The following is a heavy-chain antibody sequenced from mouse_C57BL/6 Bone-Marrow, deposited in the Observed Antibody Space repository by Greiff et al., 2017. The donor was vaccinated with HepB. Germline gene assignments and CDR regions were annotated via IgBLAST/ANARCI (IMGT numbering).Heavy chain of an antibody. CDR2: IRNKANGYTT. V-gene: IGHV7-3*01. CDR1: GFTFTDYY. CDR3: ARYLGWVHYFDY. J-gene: IGHJ2*01. Sequence: EVMLVESGGGLVQPGGSLSLSCAASGFTFTDYYMSWVRQPPGKALEWLGFIRNKANGYTTEYSASVKGRFTISRDNSQSILYLQMNALRAEDSATYYCARYLGWVHYFDYWGQGTTLTVSS. D-gene: IGHD3-3*01.